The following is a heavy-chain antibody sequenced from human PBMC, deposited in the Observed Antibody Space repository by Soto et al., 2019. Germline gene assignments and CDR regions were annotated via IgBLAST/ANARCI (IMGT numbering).Heavy chain of an antibody. D-gene: IGHD4-17*01. J-gene: IGHJ4*02. Sequence: ASVKVSCKASGYTFTSYDINWVRQATGQGLEWMGWMNPNSGNTGYAQKFQGRVTMTRNTSISTAYMELSSLRSEDTAVYYCARVLFDYGDYDYWGQGTLVTVSS. CDR1: GYTFTSYD. CDR3: ARVLFDYGDYDY. CDR2: MNPNSGNT. V-gene: IGHV1-8*01.